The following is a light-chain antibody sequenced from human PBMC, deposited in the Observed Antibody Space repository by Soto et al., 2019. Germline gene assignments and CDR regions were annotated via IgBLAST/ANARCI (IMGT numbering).Light chain of an antibody. CDR3: SSYTTSSTVV. CDR2: EVI. V-gene: IGLV2-14*01. CDR1: GGDIGAYNY. J-gene: IGLJ3*02. Sequence: QSVLTQPASVSGSPGQSITISCAGTGGDIGAYNYVSWYQQHPGKAPKLMIYEVIRRPSGISNRVSGSKSGNTASLTISTLQAEDVADYYCSSYTTSSTVVFGGGTKLTV.